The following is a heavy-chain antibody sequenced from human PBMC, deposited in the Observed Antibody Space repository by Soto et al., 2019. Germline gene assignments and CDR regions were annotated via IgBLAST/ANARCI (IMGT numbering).Heavy chain of an antibody. D-gene: IGHD6-13*01. CDR3: ARTIAAGGGRGYVDL. V-gene: IGHV3-11*05. Sequence: QVQLVESGGGLVKPGGSLRLSCAASGFTFSDYYMSWIRKAPGKGLEWVSYINSSSMYTNYAVSVKGRFTISRDNAKNSLYLQMNRLRAEDTAVYYVARTIAAGGGRGYVDLWGRGTVVTVSS. J-gene: IGHJ2*01. CDR1: GFTFSDYY. CDR2: INSSSMYT.